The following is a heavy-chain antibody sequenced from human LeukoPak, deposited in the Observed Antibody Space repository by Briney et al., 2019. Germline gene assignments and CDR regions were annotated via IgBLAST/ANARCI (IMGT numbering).Heavy chain of an antibody. J-gene: IGHJ5*02. CDR2: IYYSGST. V-gene: IGHV4-59*01. Sequence: SETLSLTCTVSGGSISSYYWSWIRRPPGKGLEWIGYIYYSGSTNYNPSLKSRVTISVDTSKNQFSLKLSSVTAADTAVYYCARLPYSGGFDPWGQGTLVTVSS. CDR3: ARLPYSGGFDP. D-gene: IGHD4-11*01. CDR1: GGSISSYY.